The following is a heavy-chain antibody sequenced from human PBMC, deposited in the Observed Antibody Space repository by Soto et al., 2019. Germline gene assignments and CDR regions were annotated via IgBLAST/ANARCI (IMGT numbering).Heavy chain of an antibody. D-gene: IGHD5-12*01. CDR2: IYSGGST. CDR3: ARDLKTYDKPKYYYEYYYMDV. J-gene: IGHJ6*03. CDR1: GFTVSSNY. Sequence: GGSLRLSCAASGFTVSSNYMRWVRQAPGKGLEWVSVIYSGGSTYYADSVKGRFTISRDNSKNTLYLQMNSLRAEDTAVYYCARDLKTYDKPKYYYEYYYMDVWGKGTTVTVAS. V-gene: IGHV3-66*01.